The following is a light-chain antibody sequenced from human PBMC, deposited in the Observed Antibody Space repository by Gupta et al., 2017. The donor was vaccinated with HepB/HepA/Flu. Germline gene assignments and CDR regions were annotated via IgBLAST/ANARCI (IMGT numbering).Light chain of an antibody. CDR1: SSDVGTYNR. CDR2: EVY. V-gene: IGLV2-18*02. CDR3: TSFTSDNTWV. J-gene: IGLJ3*02. Sequence: QSALTQPPSVSGSPGQSVTISCTGTSSDVGTYNRVSWCQQPPGTAPKLIIYEVYNRPSGIPNRFSGSKSGNTAFLTISGLQAEDEADYYCTSFTSDNTWVFGGGTNLTVL.